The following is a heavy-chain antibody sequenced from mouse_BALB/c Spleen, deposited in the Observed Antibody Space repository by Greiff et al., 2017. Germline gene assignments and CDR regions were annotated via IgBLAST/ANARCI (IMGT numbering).Heavy chain of an antibody. Sequence: EVKLMESGGGLVKPGGSLKLSCAASGFTFSDYYMYWVRQTPEKRLEWVATISDGGSYTYYPDSVKGRFTISRDNAKNNLYLQMSSLKSEDTAMYYCARGGDYEGFAYWGQGTLVTVSA. D-gene: IGHD2-4*01. V-gene: IGHV5-4*02. CDR2: ISDGGSYT. CDR3: ARGGDYEGFAY. J-gene: IGHJ3*01. CDR1: GFTFSDYY.